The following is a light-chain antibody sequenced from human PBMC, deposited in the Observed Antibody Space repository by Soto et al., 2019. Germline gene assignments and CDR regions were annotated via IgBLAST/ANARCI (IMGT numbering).Light chain of an antibody. CDR2: EVN. CDR1: SSDVGGYNY. Sequence: QSALTQPPSASGSPGQSITISCTGTSSDVGGYNYVSWYQQHPGKAPKVIIYEVNKRPSGVPDRFSGSKSGNTASLTVSGLQAEDEADYYCWSYAGNTIFVFGGGTKLTVL. J-gene: IGLJ2*01. V-gene: IGLV2-8*01. CDR3: WSYAGNTIFV.